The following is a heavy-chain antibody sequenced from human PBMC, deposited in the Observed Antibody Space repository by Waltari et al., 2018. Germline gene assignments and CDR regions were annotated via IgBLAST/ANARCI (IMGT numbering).Heavy chain of an antibody. CDR1: GFTFSSYA. J-gene: IGHJ6*02. D-gene: IGHD3-10*01. CDR3: ARDHRLWFGELLAVSPRYYYYYGMDV. V-gene: IGHV3-30*04. CDR2: ISYDGRNK. Sequence: QVQLVESGGGVVQPGRSLRLSCAASGFTFSSYAMHWVRQAPGKGLEWVAVISYDGRNKDYAECVKGRCTISRDNSRNTLYLQMNSLRAEDTAVYYCARDHRLWFGELLAVSPRYYYYYGMDVWGQGTTVTVSS.